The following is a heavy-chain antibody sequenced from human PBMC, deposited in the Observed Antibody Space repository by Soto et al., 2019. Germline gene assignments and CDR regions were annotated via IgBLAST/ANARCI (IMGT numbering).Heavy chain of an antibody. Sequence: SETLSLTCTVSGGSISSGGYYWSWIRQHPGKGLEWIGYIYYSGSTNYNPSLKSRVTISVDTSKNQFSLKLSSVTAADTAVYYCARVAAGEVEWFYDAFDIWGQGTMVTVSS. CDR3: ARVAAGEVEWFYDAFDI. CDR1: GGSISSGGYY. J-gene: IGHJ3*02. V-gene: IGHV4-61*08. D-gene: IGHD3-3*01. CDR2: IYYSGST.